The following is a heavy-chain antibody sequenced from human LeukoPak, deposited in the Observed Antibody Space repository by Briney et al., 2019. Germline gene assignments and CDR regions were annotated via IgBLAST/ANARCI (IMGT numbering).Heavy chain of an antibody. CDR3: ARDTYYYGSGSL. V-gene: IGHV4-59*01. CDR2: IYYSGST. D-gene: IGHD3-10*01. Sequence: TSETLSLTCTVSGDSISSYYWSWIRQPPGKGLEWIGSIYYSGSTNYNPSLKSRVTISVDTSKNQFSLKLSSVTAADTAVYYCARDTYYYGSGSLWGQGTLVTVSS. CDR1: GDSISSYY. J-gene: IGHJ4*02.